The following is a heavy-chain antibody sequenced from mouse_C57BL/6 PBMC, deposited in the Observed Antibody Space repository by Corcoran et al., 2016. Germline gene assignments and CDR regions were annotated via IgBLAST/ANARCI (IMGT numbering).Heavy chain of an antibody. Sequence: QIHLVQSGPELKKPGETVKISCKASGYTFTTYGMSWVKQAPGKGLKWMGWINTYSGVPTYADDFKGRFAFSLETSASTAYLQINNLKNEDTATYFCARSNYEAMDYWGQGTSVTVSS. V-gene: IGHV9-3*01. CDR3: ARSNYEAMDY. J-gene: IGHJ4*01. CDR2: INTYSGVP. CDR1: GYTFTTYG. D-gene: IGHD2-5*01.